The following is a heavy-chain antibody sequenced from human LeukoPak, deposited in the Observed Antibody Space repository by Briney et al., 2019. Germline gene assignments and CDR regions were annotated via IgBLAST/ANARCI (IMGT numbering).Heavy chain of an antibody. D-gene: IGHD7-27*01. CDR1: GFTFSSYG. CDR3: VRVGTSFDI. J-gene: IGHJ3*02. Sequence: PGGSLRLSCAASGFTFSSYGMSWVRQAPGKGLEWVSYISTNTTTIYYADSVKGRFTISRDNAKNSLYLQMNSLRVEDAAVYYCVRVGTSFDIWGQGTMVTVSS. CDR2: ISTNTTTI. V-gene: IGHV3-48*01.